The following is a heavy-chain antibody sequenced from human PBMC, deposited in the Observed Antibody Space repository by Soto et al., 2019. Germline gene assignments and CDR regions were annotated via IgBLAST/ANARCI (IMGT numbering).Heavy chain of an antibody. Sequence: QLQLQETGPGLVKPSETLSLTCTVSGGSISSSSYYWGWIRQPPGKGLEWIGSIYYSGSTYYNPSLKSRVTISVDTSKNQFSLKLSSVTAADTAVYYCARHLSAVEPFDYWGQGTLVTVSS. D-gene: IGHD1-26*01. V-gene: IGHV4-39*01. CDR3: ARHLSAVEPFDY. CDR1: GGSISSSSYY. CDR2: IYYSGST. J-gene: IGHJ4*02.